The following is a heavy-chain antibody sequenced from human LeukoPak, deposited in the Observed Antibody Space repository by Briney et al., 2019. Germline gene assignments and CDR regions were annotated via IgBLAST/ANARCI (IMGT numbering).Heavy chain of an antibody. CDR3: ARDRRYYYGSFDP. J-gene: IGHJ5*02. CDR1: GYSISSGYY. Sequence: SETLSLTCTVSGYSISSGYYWGWIRQPPGKGLEWIGSIYHRGSTYYNPSLKSRATISEDTSKNEFSLKLSSVTAADTAVYYCARDRRYYYGSFDPWGQGTLVTVSA. V-gene: IGHV4-38-2*02. CDR2: IYHRGST. D-gene: IGHD3-10*01.